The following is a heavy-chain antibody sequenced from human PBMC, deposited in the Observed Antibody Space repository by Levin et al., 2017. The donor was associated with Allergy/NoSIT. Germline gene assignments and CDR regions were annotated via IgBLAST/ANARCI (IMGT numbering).Heavy chain of an antibody. CDR1: GGSISSSSYY. D-gene: IGHD3-9*01. CDR3: ARHGDPLRYFDWLSRVVWFDP. V-gene: IGHV4-39*01. Sequence: NSSETLSLTCTVSGGSISSSSYYWGWIRQPPGKGLEWIGSIYYSGSTYYNPSLKSRVTISVDTSKSQFSLKLSSVTAADTAVYYCARHGDPLRYFDWLSRVVWFDPWGQGTLVTVSS. CDR2: IYYSGST. J-gene: IGHJ5*02.